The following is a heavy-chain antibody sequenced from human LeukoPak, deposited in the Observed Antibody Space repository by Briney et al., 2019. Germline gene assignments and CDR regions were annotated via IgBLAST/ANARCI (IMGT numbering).Heavy chain of an antibody. CDR3: ARDVHGDYGSGWFDP. Sequence: SVKVYCKTSGGTFNNSAISWVRQAPGQGLEWLGGIMPLFGTAGYAQKFQGRVTITKDESTRTVYLELTSLTSDDTAVYYCARDVHGDYGSGWFDPWGQGTLVSVSS. D-gene: IGHD4-17*01. J-gene: IGHJ5*02. V-gene: IGHV1-69*05. CDR1: GGTFNNSA. CDR2: IMPLFGTA.